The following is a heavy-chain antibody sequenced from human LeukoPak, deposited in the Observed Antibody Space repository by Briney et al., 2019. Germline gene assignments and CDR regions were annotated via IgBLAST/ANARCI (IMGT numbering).Heavy chain of an antibody. D-gene: IGHD6-13*01. J-gene: IGHJ4*02. CDR3: AREVYSSSWYQFDY. Sequence: GGPLRLSCAASGFTFSSYSMNWVRKAPGKGLEWVSSISSSSSYIYYADSVKGRFTISRDNAKNSLYLQMNSLRAEDTAVYYCAREVYSSSWYQFDYWGQGTLVTVSS. V-gene: IGHV3-21*01. CDR2: ISSSSSYI. CDR1: GFTFSSYS.